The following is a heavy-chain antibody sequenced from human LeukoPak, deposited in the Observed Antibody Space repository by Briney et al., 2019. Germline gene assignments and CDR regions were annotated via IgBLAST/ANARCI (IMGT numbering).Heavy chain of an antibody. J-gene: IGHJ4*02. CDR1: GGSVSSSRYY. V-gene: IGHV4-39*07. CDR2: IYYTRTT. CDR3: ARENARPGIAAADHPEPDY. Sequence: PSETLSLTCTVSGGSVSSSRYYWGWIRQSPGKGLEWMGTIYYTRTTYYNPSLNSRVTISLDTSQNQFSLKLNSVTAADTAVYYCARENARPGIAAADHPEPDYWGQGTLVTVSS. D-gene: IGHD6-13*01.